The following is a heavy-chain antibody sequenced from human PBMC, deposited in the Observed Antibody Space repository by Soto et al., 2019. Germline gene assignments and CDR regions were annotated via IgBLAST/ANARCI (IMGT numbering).Heavy chain of an antibody. CDR1: GGSINNYY. J-gene: IGHJ5*02. CDR3: VPGRVSAFFRGVLIFDP. Sequence: SETLSLTCTVSGGSINNYYWNWIRQPPGKGLEWIGSIHYSGSTNYKPSLKSRVTISVDTSKNQFSLKLNSVTAADTAVYYCVPGRVSAFFRGVLIFDPWGEGALVTVSS. D-gene: IGHD3-10*01. CDR2: IHYSGST. V-gene: IGHV4-59*01.